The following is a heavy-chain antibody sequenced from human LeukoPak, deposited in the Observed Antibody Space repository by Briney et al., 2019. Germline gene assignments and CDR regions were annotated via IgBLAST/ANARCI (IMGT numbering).Heavy chain of an antibody. CDR1: GYTFTGYY. V-gene: IGHV1-2*02. D-gene: IGHD3-10*01. CDR3: ARDLADYYGSGTFDY. CDR2: INPNSGGT. J-gene: IGHJ4*02. Sequence: GASVKVSCKASGYTFTGYYMHWVRQAPGQGLEWMGWINPNSGGTNYAQKFQGRVTMTRDTSISTAYMELSRLRSDDTAVYYCARDLADYYGSGTFDYWGQGTLVTVSS.